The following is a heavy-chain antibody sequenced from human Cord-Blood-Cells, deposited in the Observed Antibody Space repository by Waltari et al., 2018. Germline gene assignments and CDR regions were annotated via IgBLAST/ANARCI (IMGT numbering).Heavy chain of an antibody. CDR2: IIPIFGTA. J-gene: IGHJ3*02. CDR3: ARVFPGVPTVTTAFDI. CDR1: GGTFSSYA. V-gene: IGHV1-69*01. Sequence: QVQLVQSGAEVKKPGSSVKVSCKASGGTFSSYAISWVRQAPEQGLEWMGGIIPIFGTANYAQKFQGRVTITADESTSTAYMELSSLRSEDTAVYYCARVFPGVPTVTTAFDIWGQGTMVTVSS. D-gene: IGHD4-4*01.